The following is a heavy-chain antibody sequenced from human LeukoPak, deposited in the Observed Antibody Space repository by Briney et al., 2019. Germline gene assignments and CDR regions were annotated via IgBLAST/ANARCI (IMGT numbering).Heavy chain of an antibody. D-gene: IGHD3-9*01. CDR1: GFTVSSNY. CDR2: IYSGGST. V-gene: IGHV3-66*01. Sequence: GGSLRLSCAASGFTVSSNYMSWVRQAPGKGLEWVSVIYSGGSTYYADSVKGRFTISRDNSKNTLYLQMNSLRAEDTAVYYCASNPVRASGSHPIRYFDWYYYYYGMDVWGQGTTVTVSS. J-gene: IGHJ6*02. CDR3: ASNPVRASGSHPIRYFDWYYYYYGMDV.